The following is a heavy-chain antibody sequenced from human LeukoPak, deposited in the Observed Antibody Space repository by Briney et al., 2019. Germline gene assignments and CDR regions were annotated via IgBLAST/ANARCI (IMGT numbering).Heavy chain of an antibody. CDR3: TTDRGYYYDSSGYDFDY. CDR2: IKSKTDGGTT. CDR1: GFTLSGYW. Sequence: GGSLRLSCAASGFTLSGYWMHWVRQAPGKGLEWVGRIKSKTDGGTTDYAAPVKGRFTISRDDSKNTLYLQMNSLKTEDTAVYYCTTDRGYYYDSSGYDFDYWGQGTLVTVSS. J-gene: IGHJ4*02. D-gene: IGHD3-22*01. V-gene: IGHV3-15*01.